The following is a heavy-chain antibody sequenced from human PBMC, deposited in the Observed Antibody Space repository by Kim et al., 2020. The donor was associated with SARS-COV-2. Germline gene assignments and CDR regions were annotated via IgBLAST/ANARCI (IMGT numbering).Heavy chain of an antibody. D-gene: IGHD6-6*01. CDR3: TRIAARPATHYYGMDV. CDR1: GFTFSGSA. V-gene: IGHV3-73*01. J-gene: IGHJ6*01. Sequence: GGSLRLSCAASGFTFSGSAMHWVRQASGKGLEWVGRIRSKANSYATAYAAAVKGRFTISRDDSKNTAYLQMNSLKTEDAAVCYCTRIAARPATHYYGMDV. CDR2: IRSKANSYAT.